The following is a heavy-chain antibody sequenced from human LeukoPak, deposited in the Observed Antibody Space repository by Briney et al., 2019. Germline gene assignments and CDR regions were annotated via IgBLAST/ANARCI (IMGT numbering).Heavy chain of an antibody. J-gene: IGHJ4*02. CDR3: AKEGLYGYSYGYFDY. V-gene: IGHV3-30*04. CDR1: GFTFSSYA. CDR2: ISYDGSSN. Sequence: GGSLRLSCAASGFTFSSYAMHWVRQAPGKGLEWVPVISYDGSSNYYADSVKGRFTISRDNSKNTLYLQMNSLRAADTAVYFCAKEGLYGYSYGYFDYWGQGTLVTVSS. D-gene: IGHD5-18*01.